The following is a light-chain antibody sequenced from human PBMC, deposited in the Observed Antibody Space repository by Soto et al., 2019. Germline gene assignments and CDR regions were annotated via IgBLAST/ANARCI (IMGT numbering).Light chain of an antibody. CDR3: QQYNNWLPLT. CDR1: QSVSSN. V-gene: IGKV3-15*01. J-gene: IGKJ4*01. CDR2: GAS. Sequence: EIVMTQSPATLSVSPGERATLSCRASQSVSSNLAWYQQKPGQAPRLLIYGASTRATGIPAMFSGSGSGTEFTLTISSLQSEDFAVYYCQQYNNWLPLTFGGGTKVEIK.